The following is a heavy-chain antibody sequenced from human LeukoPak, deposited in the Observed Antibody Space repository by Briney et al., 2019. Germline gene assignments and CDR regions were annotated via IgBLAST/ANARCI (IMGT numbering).Heavy chain of an antibody. V-gene: IGHV3-21*01. CDR3: ARDSYDYVWGSYPHYFDY. D-gene: IGHD3-16*02. Sequence: GGSLRLSCAASGFTFSSYSMNWVRQAPGKGLEWVSSISSSSSYIYYADSVKGRFTFSRDNAKNSLYLQMNSLRAEDTAVYYCARDSYDYVWGSYPHYFDYWGQGTLVTVSS. CDR2: ISSSSSYI. J-gene: IGHJ4*02. CDR1: GFTFSSYS.